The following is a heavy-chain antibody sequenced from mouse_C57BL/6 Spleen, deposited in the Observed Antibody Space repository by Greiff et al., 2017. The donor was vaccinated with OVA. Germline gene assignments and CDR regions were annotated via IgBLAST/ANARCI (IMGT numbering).Heavy chain of an antibody. J-gene: IGHJ2*01. CDR2: INYDGSST. Sequence: DVKLVESEGGLVQPGSSMKLSCTASGFTFSDYYMAWVRQVPEKGLEWVANINYDGSSTYYLDSLKSRFIISRDNAKNILYLQMSSLKSEDTATYYCARELWDYDGFDYWGQGTTLTVSS. V-gene: IGHV5-16*01. CDR1: GFTFSDYY. CDR3: ARELWDYDGFDY. D-gene: IGHD2-4*01.